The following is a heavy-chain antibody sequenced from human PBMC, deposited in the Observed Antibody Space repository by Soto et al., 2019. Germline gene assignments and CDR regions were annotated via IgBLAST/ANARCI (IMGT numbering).Heavy chain of an antibody. V-gene: IGHV4-39*01. CDR1: GGSISSSSYY. Sequence: PSETLSLTCTVSGGSISSSSYYWGWIRQPPGKGLEWIGSIYYSGSTYYNPSLKSRVTISVGTSKNQFSLKLSSVTAADTAVYYCARHEGTAMPFYYYGMDVWGQGTTVTVSS. J-gene: IGHJ6*02. CDR3: ARHEGTAMPFYYYGMDV. D-gene: IGHD5-18*01. CDR2: IYYSGST.